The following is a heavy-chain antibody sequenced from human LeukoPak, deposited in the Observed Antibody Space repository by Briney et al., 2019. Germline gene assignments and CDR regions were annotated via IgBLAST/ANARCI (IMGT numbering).Heavy chain of an antibody. CDR3: ARDTDYGGNAHFDY. CDR2: IIPIFGTA. D-gene: IGHD4-23*01. V-gene: IGHV1-69*13. CDR1: GGTFSSYA. Sequence: ASVKVSCKASGGTFSSYAISWVRQAPGQGLEWMGGIIPIFGTANYAQKFQGRVTITADESTSTAYVELSSLRSEDTAVYYCARDTDYGGNAHFDYWGQGTLVTVSS. J-gene: IGHJ4*02.